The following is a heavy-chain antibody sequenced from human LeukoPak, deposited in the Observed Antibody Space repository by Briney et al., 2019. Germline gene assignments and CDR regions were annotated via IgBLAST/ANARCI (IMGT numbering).Heavy chain of an antibody. CDR2: ISGSGDNT. J-gene: IGHJ6*02. Sequence: PGGSLRLSCAASGFTFSSSAMSWVRQAPGKGLEWVSAISGSGDNTYYAGSVKGRLTIFRDNSKNMLYLQMNSLRAEDTALYYCASQKANFYDSSGDVWGQGTTVTVSS. V-gene: IGHV3-23*01. CDR3: ASQKANFYDSSGDV. CDR1: GFTFSSSA. D-gene: IGHD3-22*01.